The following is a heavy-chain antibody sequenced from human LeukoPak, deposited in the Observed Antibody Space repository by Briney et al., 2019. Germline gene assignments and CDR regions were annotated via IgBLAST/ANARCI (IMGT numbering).Heavy chain of an antibody. J-gene: IGHJ5*02. CDR1: GYTFTGYY. CDR2: INPNSGGT. V-gene: IGHV1-2*02. CDR3: ARDRYSNWFDP. Sequence: ASVKVSCKASGYTFTGYYMHWVRQAPGQGLEWMGWINPNSGGTNYAQKFQGRVTMTRDTSISTAYMELRRLRSDDTAVYYCARDRYSNWFDPWGQGTLVAVSS. D-gene: IGHD2-15*01.